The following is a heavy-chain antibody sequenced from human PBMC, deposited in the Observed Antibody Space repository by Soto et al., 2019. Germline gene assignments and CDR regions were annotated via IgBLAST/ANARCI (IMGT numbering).Heavy chain of an antibody. J-gene: IGHJ5*02. CDR1: GFTVSDNY. V-gene: IGHV3-66*01. CDR2: IYSGGKT. Sequence: GGSLRLSCAASGFTVSDNYMSWVRQAPGKGLEWVSFIYSGGKTYYADSVKGRFTISRDNSENTLSLQMNSLRAEDTAVYYCVRVAYSSTWYEVYHFDPRGQGTLVTVSS. CDR3: VRVAYSSTWYEVYHFDP. D-gene: IGHD6-13*01.